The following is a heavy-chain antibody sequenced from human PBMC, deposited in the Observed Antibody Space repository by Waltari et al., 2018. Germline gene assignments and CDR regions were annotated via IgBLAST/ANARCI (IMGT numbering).Heavy chain of an antibody. Sequence: QVQLVQSGAEVKKPGASVKVSCKVSGYTLRELSMHWVQQTPGKGPEWVGGFDAGAAEIDYEQRFKGRVTMTEDTSTDTAYMELNSLRSEDTAVYYCATEAFCNNTDCHTRWFDPWGQGTLVTVSS. CDR1: GYTLRELS. V-gene: IGHV1-24*01. CDR2: FDAGAAEI. CDR3: ATEAFCNNTDCHTRWFDP. D-gene: IGHD2-21*02. J-gene: IGHJ5*02.